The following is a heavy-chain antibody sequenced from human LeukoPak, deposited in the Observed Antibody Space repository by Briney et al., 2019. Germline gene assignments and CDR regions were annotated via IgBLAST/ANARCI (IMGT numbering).Heavy chain of an antibody. Sequence: ASVKVSFKASGYTFTSYGISWVRQAPGQGLEWMGWISAYNGNTNYAQKLQGRVTMTTDTSTSTAYMELRSLRSDDTAVYYCARDREGWLRPYGMDVWGQGTTVTVSS. V-gene: IGHV1-18*01. CDR3: ARDREGWLRPYGMDV. CDR1: GYTFTSYG. CDR2: ISAYNGNT. J-gene: IGHJ6*02. D-gene: IGHD5-12*01.